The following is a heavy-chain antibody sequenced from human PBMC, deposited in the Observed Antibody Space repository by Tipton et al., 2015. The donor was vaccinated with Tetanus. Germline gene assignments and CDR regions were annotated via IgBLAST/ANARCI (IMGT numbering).Heavy chain of an antibody. D-gene: IGHD1-26*01. CDR2: IRWNSGSI. CDR3: AKDWSGSYYYGMDV. Sequence: QLVQSGGGLVQPGRSLRLSCAASGFTFDDYAMHWVRQAPGKGLEWVSGIRWNSGSIGYADSVKGRFTISRDNAKNSLYLQMNSLRAEDTALYYCAKDWSGSYYYGMDVWGQGTTVTVSS. CDR1: GFTFDDYA. J-gene: IGHJ6*02. V-gene: IGHV3-9*01.